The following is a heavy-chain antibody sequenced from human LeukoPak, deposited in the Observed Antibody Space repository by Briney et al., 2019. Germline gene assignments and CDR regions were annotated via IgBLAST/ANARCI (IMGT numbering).Heavy chain of an antibody. J-gene: IGHJ3*01. CDR3: AHSYGALGACDV. Sequence: GGSLRLSCAASKFTYSDYAMNWVRQAPGKGLEWVSGMSGSGDIIHYADSVKGRFTISRDKSKNTLYLQMNSLRVEDTAVYYCAHSYGALGACDVWGQGTMVIVSS. CDR2: MSGSGDII. V-gene: IGHV3-23*01. D-gene: IGHD4-17*01. CDR1: KFTYSDYA.